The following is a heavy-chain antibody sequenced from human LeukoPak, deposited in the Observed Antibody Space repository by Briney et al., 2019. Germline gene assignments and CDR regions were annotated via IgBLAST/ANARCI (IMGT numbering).Heavy chain of an antibody. V-gene: IGHV3-7*05. Sequence: GGSLRLSCAASGFTLSNFWMNWVRQAPGKGLEWVAIINRDGTQKHYVDSVKGRFTISRDNAKNSLYLQMNSLRAEDTAAYYCARDPTVTNVHEGFDLWGQGTMVTASS. CDR2: INRDGTQK. CDR3: ARDPTVTNVHEGFDL. CDR1: GFTLSNFW. J-gene: IGHJ3*01. D-gene: IGHD4-17*01.